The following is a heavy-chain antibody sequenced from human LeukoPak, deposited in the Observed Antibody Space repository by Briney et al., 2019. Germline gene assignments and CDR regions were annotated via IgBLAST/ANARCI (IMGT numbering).Heavy chain of an antibody. V-gene: IGHV4-34*01. D-gene: IGHD3-22*01. CDR3: ARSPRYYDSSGPLVLFDY. J-gene: IGHJ4*02. Sequence: SETLSLTCAVYGGSLSGYYWSWIRQPPGKGLEWIGSIYYSGSTYYNPSLKSRVAISVDTSKNQFSLRLNSVTAADTAVYYCARSPRYYDSSGPLVLFDYWGQGTLVTVSS. CDR1: GGSLSGYY. CDR2: IYYSGST.